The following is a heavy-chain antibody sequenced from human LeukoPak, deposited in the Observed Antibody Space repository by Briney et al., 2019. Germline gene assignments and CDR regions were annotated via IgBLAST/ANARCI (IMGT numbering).Heavy chain of an antibody. CDR3: ARHRIAARPGWFDP. V-gene: IGHV4-39*01. CDR2: IYYSGST. D-gene: IGHD6-6*01. CDR1: GGSINSRSYY. Sequence: SETLSLTCTVSGGSINSRSYYWGWIRQPPGKGLEWIGTIYYSGSTYYNPSLKSRVTISVDTSKNQFSLKLSSVTAADTAVYYCARHRIAARPGWFDPWGQGTLVTVSS. J-gene: IGHJ5*02.